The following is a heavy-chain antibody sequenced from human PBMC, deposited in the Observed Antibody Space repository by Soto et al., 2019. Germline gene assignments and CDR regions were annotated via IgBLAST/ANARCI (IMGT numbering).Heavy chain of an antibody. CDR1: GGSISSYY. CDR3: ARQRTSVVTQAYFDV. Sequence: SETLSLTCTVSGGSISSYYWSWIRQPPGKGLEWIGYIYYSGSTNYNPSLRSRVSMSIDTSKDQFSLKLKSVTAADTALYFCARQRTSVVTQAYFDVWGPGSLVTVSS. V-gene: IGHV4-59*08. J-gene: IGHJ4*02. CDR2: IYYSGST. D-gene: IGHD2-21*02.